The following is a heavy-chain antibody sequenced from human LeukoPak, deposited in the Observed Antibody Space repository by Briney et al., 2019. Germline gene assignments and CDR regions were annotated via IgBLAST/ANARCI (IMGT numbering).Heavy chain of an antibody. J-gene: IGHJ6*02. CDR2: IYHSGST. V-gene: IGHV4-30-2*01. D-gene: IGHD2-15*01. Sequence: PSQTLSLTCTVSGGSISSGGYYWSWIRQPPGKGLEWIGYIYHSGSTYYNPSLKSRVTISVDRSKNQFSLKLSSVTAADTAVYYCARDQSCSGGSCYPDYYYGMDVWGQGTTVTVSS. CDR1: GGSISSGGYY. CDR3: ARDQSCSGGSCYPDYYYGMDV.